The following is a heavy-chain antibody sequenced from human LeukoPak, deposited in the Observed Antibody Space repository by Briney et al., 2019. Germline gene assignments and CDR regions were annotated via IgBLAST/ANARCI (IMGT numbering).Heavy chain of an antibody. CDR2: INPNTGVA. J-gene: IGHJ4*02. Sequence: ASVKVSRKASGYTFTGQYMHWVRQAPGQGLEWMGWINPNTGVANHAQRLQGRVTMTRDTTISTAYMELSRLTSDDTAVYFCASYPRYSSSPPFDYWGQGTLVTVSS. CDR3: ASYPRYSSSPPFDY. V-gene: IGHV1-2*02. D-gene: IGHD6-6*01. CDR1: GYTFTGQY.